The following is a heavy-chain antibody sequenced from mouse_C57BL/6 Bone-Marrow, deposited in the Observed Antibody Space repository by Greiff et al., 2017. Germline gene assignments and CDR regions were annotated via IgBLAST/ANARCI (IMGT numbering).Heavy chain of an antibody. CDR3: ARYTYGSSPYWYFDV. CDR1: GYSITSDY. J-gene: IGHJ1*03. D-gene: IGHD1-1*01. V-gene: IGHV3-8*01. CDR2: ISYSGST. Sequence: EVQLQESGPGLAKPSPTLSLTCSVTGYSITSDYWNWIRKFPGNKLEYMGYISYSGSTSYNPSLNSRISITRDTSKNQYYLQLNSVTTEDTATYYCARYTYGSSPYWYFDVWGTGTTVTVSS.